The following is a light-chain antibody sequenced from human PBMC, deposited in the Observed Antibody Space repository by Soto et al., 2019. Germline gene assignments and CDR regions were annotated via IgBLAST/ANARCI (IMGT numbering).Light chain of an antibody. CDR1: QSITNF. Sequence: DIQMTQSPSSLSAFVGDRVTLTCRASQSITNFLNWYQQVPGKAPKLLIFGASSLQSGVPSRFSGTGSGTDFTLTITSLRPEDVAHYYCQQSYGNPWTFGQGTRVEIK. J-gene: IGKJ1*01. CDR2: GAS. CDR3: QQSYGNPWT. V-gene: IGKV1-39*01.